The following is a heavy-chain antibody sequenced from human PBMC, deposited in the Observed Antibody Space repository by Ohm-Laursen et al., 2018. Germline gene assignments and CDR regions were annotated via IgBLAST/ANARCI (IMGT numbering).Heavy chain of an antibody. CDR2: INHSGST. Sequence: GTLSLTCAVYGGSFSGYYWSWIRQPPGKGLEWIGEINHSGSTNYNPPLKSRVTISVDTSKNQFSLKLSSVTAADTAVYYCARLNQLVQDFDYWGQGTLVTVSS. CDR3: ARLNQLVQDFDY. J-gene: IGHJ4*02. D-gene: IGHD6-13*01. V-gene: IGHV4-34*01. CDR1: GGSFSGYY.